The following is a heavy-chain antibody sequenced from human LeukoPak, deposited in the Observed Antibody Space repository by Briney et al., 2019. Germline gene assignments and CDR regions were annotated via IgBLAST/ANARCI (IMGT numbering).Heavy chain of an antibody. J-gene: IGHJ5*02. CDR2: INHSGST. CDR3: ARVRAAASWFDP. D-gene: IGHD6-13*01. CDR1: GGSFSGYY. Sequence: SETLSLTCAVYGGSFSGYYWSWIRQPPGKGLEWIGEINHSGSTNYNPSLKSRVTISVDTSKNQFSLKLSSVTAADTAVYYCARVRAAASWFDPWGQGTLVTVSS. V-gene: IGHV4-34*01.